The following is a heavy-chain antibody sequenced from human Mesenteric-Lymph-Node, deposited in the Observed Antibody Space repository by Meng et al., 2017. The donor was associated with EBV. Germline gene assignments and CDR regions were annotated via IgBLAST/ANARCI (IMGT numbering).Heavy chain of an antibody. V-gene: IGHV5-51*01. CDR1: GYSFSIYW. D-gene: IGHD4-23*01. Sequence: GSEAKTPGWALNVACKGAGYSFSIYWIGGVRQMPREGLDWMGIIYPGHSDTRYSPTLQGQATISAYKSISTAYLQGSSLKSSDTAMYYCARQQSNSGGDYWGQGTLVTVSS. CDR3: ARQQSNSGGDY. J-gene: IGHJ4*02. CDR2: IYPGHSDT.